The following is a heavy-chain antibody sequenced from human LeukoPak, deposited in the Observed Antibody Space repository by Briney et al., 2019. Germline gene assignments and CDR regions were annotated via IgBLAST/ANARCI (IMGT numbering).Heavy chain of an antibody. V-gene: IGHV4-4*07. CDR3: PREGAEVRGVLVKYYFDY. J-gene: IGHJ4*02. CDR1: GGSIRSYY. Sequence: SETLSLTCTVSGGSIRSYYWSWIRQPAAKGLEWIGRIYTSGSTNYNPSLKSRVTMSVDTSKNQFSLKLASVTAADTAVYYCPREGAEVRGVLVKYYFDYWGQGALVTVSS. D-gene: IGHD3-10*01. CDR2: IYTSGST.